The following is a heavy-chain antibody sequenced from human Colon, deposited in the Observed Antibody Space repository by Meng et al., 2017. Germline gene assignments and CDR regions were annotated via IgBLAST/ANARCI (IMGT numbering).Heavy chain of an antibody. CDR3: ARNSGSYPYYFDY. CDR2: IYSGGSK. J-gene: IGHJ4*02. D-gene: IGHD1-26*01. CDR1: GFTVSSYY. V-gene: IGHV3-53*01. Sequence: GGSLRLSCAASGFTVSSYYLSWVRQAPGKGLEWVSIIYSGGSKYHADSVKGRFTISRDNSKNTLYLQMNSLRAEDTAVYYCARNSGSYPYYFDYGGQGSRGTVSS.